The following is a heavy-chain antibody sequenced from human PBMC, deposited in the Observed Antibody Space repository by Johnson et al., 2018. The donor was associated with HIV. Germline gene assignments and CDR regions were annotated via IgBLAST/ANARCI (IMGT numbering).Heavy chain of an antibody. Sequence: VLLVESGGGLVQPGGSLRLSCAASGFTFSSYDMHWVRQATGKGLEWVSAIGTAGDTYYPGSVKGRFTISRDNSKNTLYLQMNSLRAEDTAVYYCAKDLQDYYDSSGHDAFDIWGQGTMVTVSS. V-gene: IGHV3-13*01. J-gene: IGHJ3*02. D-gene: IGHD3-22*01. CDR1: GFTFSSYD. CDR2: IGTAGDT. CDR3: AKDLQDYYDSSGHDAFDI.